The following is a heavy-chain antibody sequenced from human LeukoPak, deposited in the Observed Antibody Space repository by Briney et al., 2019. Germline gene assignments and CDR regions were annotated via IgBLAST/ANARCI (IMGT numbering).Heavy chain of an antibody. Sequence: LSSETLSLTCAVSGGSISSGYWWSWVRQAPGKGLEWVSVISGTGGSTYYADSVKGRFTISRDNSKNTLYLQMNSLRAEDTAVYYCAKVRWVVGATNDYYYYYHMDVWGKGTTVTISS. CDR3: AKVRWVVGATNDYYYYYHMDV. CDR2: ISGTGGST. CDR1: GGSISSGY. D-gene: IGHD1-26*01. V-gene: IGHV3-23*01. J-gene: IGHJ6*03.